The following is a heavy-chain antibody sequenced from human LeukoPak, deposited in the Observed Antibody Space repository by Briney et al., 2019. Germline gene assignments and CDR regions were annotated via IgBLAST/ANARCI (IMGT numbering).Heavy chain of an antibody. CDR2: LFRDGSNT. Sequence: GGSLRLSCVASGFTFSNYWMHWIRQAPGKGLVWVSSLFRDGSNTRYADSVKGRFTISRDNAKNTLYLQMNSLRGDDTAVYYCATPTEAVAGAAFDYWGQGTLVTVSS. V-gene: IGHV3-74*01. D-gene: IGHD6-19*01. CDR3: ATPTEAVAGAAFDY. J-gene: IGHJ4*02. CDR1: GFTFSNYW.